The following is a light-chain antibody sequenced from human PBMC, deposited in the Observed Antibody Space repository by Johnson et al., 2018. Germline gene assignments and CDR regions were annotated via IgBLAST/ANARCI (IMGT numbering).Light chain of an antibody. CDR3: GKWDSSLSAGNV. Sequence: QSVLTQPPSVSAAPGQKVTISCSGSSSNIGNNYVSWYQQLPGTAPKLLIYDNNKRPSGIPDRFSGSKSGTSATLGITGLPTGDEADYYCGKWDSSLSAGNVFGTGTKVTVL. CDR2: DNN. V-gene: IGLV1-51*01. J-gene: IGLJ1*01. CDR1: SSNIGNNY.